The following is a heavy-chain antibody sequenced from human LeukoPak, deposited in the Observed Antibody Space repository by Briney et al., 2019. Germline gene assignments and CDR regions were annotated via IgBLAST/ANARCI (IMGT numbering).Heavy chain of an antibody. J-gene: IGHJ4*02. CDR3: ATEKGDSPDY. CDR2: ISGNGGNT. V-gene: IGHV3-23*01. D-gene: IGHD2-21*01. CDR1: GFTFSNYA. Sequence: GGSLRLSCAASGFTFSNYAMAWVRQAPGKGLEWVSGISGNGGNTYYVDSVKGRFTISRDNSRNTLYVQMTNLRAEDTAVYYCATEKGDSPDYWGQGTLVTVSS.